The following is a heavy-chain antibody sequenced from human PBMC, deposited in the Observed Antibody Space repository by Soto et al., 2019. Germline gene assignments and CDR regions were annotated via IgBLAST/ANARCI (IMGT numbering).Heavy chain of an antibody. Sequence: GGSLRLSCAASGFTFSSYSMNWVRQAPGKGLEWVSSISSSSSYIYYADSVKGRFTISRDNAKNSLYLQMNSLRAEDTAVYYCARDTLQDIVVVPAAIQAFDIWGQGTMVTVSS. V-gene: IGHV3-21*01. CDR1: GFTFSSYS. CDR2: ISSSSSYI. D-gene: IGHD2-2*01. J-gene: IGHJ3*02. CDR3: ARDTLQDIVVVPAAIQAFDI.